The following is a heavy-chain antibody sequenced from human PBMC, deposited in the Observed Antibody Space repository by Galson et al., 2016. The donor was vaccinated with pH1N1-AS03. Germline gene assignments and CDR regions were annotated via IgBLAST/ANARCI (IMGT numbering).Heavy chain of an antibody. CDR1: GFTFSNYW. CDR2: TNQDGSEK. V-gene: IGHV3-7*03. J-gene: IGHJ4*02. Sequence: SLRLSCAASGFTFSNYWMSWVRQAPGKGLEWVATTNQDGSEKYFVDSMKGRFTISRDDAKNSLYLQMNSLRAEDSALYYCARDPSGDRSGWYYFDYWGQGTLVTVSS. D-gene: IGHD6-19*01. CDR3: ARDPSGDRSGWYYFDY.